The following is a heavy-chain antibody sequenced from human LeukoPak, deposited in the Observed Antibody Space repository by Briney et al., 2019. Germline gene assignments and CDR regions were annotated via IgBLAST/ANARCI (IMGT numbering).Heavy chain of an antibody. CDR2: IYYSGST. Sequence: SQTLSLTCTVSGGSISSGGYYWSWIRQHPGKGLEWIGYIYYSGSTYYNPTLRSRVTISVDTSKNQFSLKLSSVTAADTAVYYCARVNYYYYYMDVWGKGTTVTVSS. J-gene: IGHJ6*03. CDR1: GGSISSGGYY. CDR3: ARVNYYYYYMDV. V-gene: IGHV4-31*03.